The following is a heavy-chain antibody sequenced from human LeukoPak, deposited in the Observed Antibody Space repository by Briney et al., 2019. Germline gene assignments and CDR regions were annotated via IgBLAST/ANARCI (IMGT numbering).Heavy chain of an antibody. CDR2: ISSSSSTI. J-gene: IGHJ4*02. Sequence: PGGSLRLSCAASGFTFSSYSMNWVRQAPGKGLEWVSYISSSSSTIYYADSVKGRFTISRDDAKNSLYLQMNSLRAEDTAVYYCARDGAAGTDYWAQGTLVTVSS. D-gene: IGHD6-13*01. CDR1: GFTFSSYS. CDR3: ARDGAAGTDY. V-gene: IGHV3-48*01.